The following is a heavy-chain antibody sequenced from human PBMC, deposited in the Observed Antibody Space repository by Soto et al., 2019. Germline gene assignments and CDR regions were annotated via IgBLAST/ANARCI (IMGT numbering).Heavy chain of an antibody. CDR1: GGSISSSSYY. CDR3: ASPYCDFWSGLGHYYYGMDV. CDR2: IYYSGST. Sequence: SETLSLTCTVSGGSISSSSYYWGWIRQPPGKGLEGIGSIYYSGSTYYNPSLKSRVTISADTSKNQLSLKLSSVTAADTAVYDCASPYCDFWSGLGHYYYGMDVWGQGTTVTISS. J-gene: IGHJ6*02. D-gene: IGHD3-3*01. V-gene: IGHV4-39*07.